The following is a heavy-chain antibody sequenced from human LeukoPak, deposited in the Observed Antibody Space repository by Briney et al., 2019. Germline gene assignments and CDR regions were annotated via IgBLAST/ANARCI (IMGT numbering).Heavy chain of an antibody. CDR1: GFTFSSYW. Sequence: GGSLRLSCAASGFTFSSYWMHWVRQAPGKGLVWVSRINTDGSSTSYADSVKGRFTISRDNAKNTLYLQMNSLRAEDTAVYYCARAGSITMIDYWGQGTLVTVSS. CDR2: INTDGSST. J-gene: IGHJ4*02. V-gene: IGHV3-74*01. CDR3: ARAGSITMIDY. D-gene: IGHD3-22*01.